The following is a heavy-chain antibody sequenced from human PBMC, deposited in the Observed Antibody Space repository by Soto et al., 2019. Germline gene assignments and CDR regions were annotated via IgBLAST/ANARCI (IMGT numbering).Heavy chain of an antibody. CDR3: AKQAPYLMMEKTRSPGVDI. CDR2: IDDRGVDT. V-gene: IGHV3-23*01. Sequence: GGSLRLSCAASGFPFSDYPMSWVRQAPGEGLEWVSTIDDRGVDTYYAASVKGRFIISRDNSKDTLYLQMSRLRADDTALYHCAKQAPYLMMEKTRSPGVDIWGQGTTVTISS. CDR1: GFPFSDYP. J-gene: IGHJ6*02. D-gene: IGHD3-16*01.